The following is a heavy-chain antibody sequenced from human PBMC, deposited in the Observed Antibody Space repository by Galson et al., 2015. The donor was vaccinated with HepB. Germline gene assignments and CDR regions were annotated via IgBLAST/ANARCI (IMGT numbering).Heavy chain of an antibody. CDR1: GFTFSSYW. CDR2: INSDGSST. J-gene: IGHJ6*02. D-gene: IGHD3-22*01. V-gene: IGHV3-74*01. Sequence: SLRLSCAASGFTFSSYWMHWVRQAPGKGLVWVSRINSDGSSTSYADSVKGRFTISRDNAKNTQYLQMNSLRAEDTAVYYCARDYVHDSSGYYYRGTKPPYGMDVWGQGTTVTVSS. CDR3: ARDYVHDSSGYYYRGTKPPYGMDV.